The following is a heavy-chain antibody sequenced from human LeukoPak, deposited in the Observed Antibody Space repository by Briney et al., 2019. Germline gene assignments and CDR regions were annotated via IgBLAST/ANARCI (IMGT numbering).Heavy chain of an antibody. V-gene: IGHV3-23*01. Sequence: GGSLRLSCAASGFSFRSYAMSWVRQAPGKGLEWVSAISGSGTNTYHADSVKGRFTISRDDSKNTLYLQMNSLRAEDTAVYYCAKQTPTYYFDYWGQGTLVTVSS. CDR3: AKQTPTYYFDY. J-gene: IGHJ4*02. CDR1: GFSFRSYA. D-gene: IGHD4-23*01. CDR2: ISGSGTNT.